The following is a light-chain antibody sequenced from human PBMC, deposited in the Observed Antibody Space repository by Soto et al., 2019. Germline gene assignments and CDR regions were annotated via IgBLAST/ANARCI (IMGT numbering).Light chain of an antibody. CDR3: CSDAGSSTYVV. J-gene: IGLJ2*01. CDR2: EGS. V-gene: IGLV2-23*01. Sequence: QSALTQPASVSGSPGQSITISCTGTSSDVGSYNLVSWYQQHPGKAPKLMIYEGSKRPSGVFNRFAGSKSGNTASLTISGLQAEDEADYYCCSDAGSSTYVVFGGGTKLTVL. CDR1: SSDVGSYNL.